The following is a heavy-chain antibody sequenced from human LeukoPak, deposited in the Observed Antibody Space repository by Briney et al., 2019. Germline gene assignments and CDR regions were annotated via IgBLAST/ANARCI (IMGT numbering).Heavy chain of an antibody. CDR1: GFAFSSYS. V-gene: IGHV3-21*01. D-gene: IGHD3-22*01. CDR3: ARDLKGGYYDSSGYYHYYFYGMDV. J-gene: IGHJ6*02. CDR2: ISSSSSYI. Sequence: GGSLRLSCAASGFAFSSYSINWVRQAPGKGLEWGSSISSSSSYIYYADSVKGRFTISRDNAKNSLYLQMNSLRAEDTAVYYCARDLKGGYYDSSGYYHYYFYGMDVWGQGTTVTVSS.